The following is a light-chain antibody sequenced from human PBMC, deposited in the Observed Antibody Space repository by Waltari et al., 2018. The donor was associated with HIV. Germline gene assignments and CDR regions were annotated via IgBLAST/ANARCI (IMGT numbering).Light chain of an antibody. CDR3: LQDYNYPRT. J-gene: IGKJ1*01. Sequence: AIQMTQFPSSLSASVGDRVTITCRASQGIRNDLGWYQQKTGTAPKVLIYAASSLQSGVPSRFSGSGSGTDFTLTISSLQPEDFATYYCLQDYNYPRTFGQGTKVEIK. CDR2: AAS. CDR1: QGIRND. V-gene: IGKV1-6*01.